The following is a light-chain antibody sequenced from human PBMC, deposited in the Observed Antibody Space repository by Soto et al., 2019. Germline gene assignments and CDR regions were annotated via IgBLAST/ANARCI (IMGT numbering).Light chain of an antibody. J-gene: IGKJ1*01. Sequence: AMESTQSPASVSASPGYSVPITCRASQSVSGYLAWYQQKPGGAPKLLIYSASTLQSGVPSRFSGSGFGTDFTLAISGLQSEDLATYDGHQYYSFPPWSVGQGTKVDIK. CDR1: QSVSGY. CDR2: SAS. V-gene: IGKV1-8*01. CDR3: HQYYSFPPWS.